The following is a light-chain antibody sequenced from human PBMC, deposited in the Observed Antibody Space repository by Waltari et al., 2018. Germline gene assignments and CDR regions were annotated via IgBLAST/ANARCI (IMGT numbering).Light chain of an antibody. V-gene: IGLV2-8*01. Sequence: QSALTQPPSASGPPGQSVTLSCPATRKHVGGHAFASCYQPHPGNPPKLKIYEASTRPPGVPDRFSGSKSGHTASLTVSGLQGEDEADYYCSSYAGSNNYVAFGGGTKLTVL. CDR1: RKHVGGHAF. J-gene: IGLJ2*01. CDR2: EAS. CDR3: SSYAGSNNYVA.